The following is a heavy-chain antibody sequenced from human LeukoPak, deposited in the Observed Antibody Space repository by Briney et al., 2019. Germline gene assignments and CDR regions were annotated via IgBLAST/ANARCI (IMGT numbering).Heavy chain of an antibody. CDR1: GFTFDDYA. D-gene: IGHD1-26*01. CDR3: GGWDYFDY. V-gene: IGHV3-43D*03. Sequence: GGSLRLSCAASGFTFDDYAMHWVRQAPGKGLEWVSLISWDGGSTYYADSVKGRFTISRDNSKNSLYLQMNSLRAEDTAVYYCGGWDYFDYWGQGTLVTVSS. J-gene: IGHJ4*02. CDR2: ISWDGGST.